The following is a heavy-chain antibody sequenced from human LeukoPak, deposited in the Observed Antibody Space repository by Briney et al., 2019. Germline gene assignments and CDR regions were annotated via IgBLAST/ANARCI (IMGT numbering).Heavy chain of an antibody. CDR1: GGSFSGYY. CDR3: AREPVTTYTLWLDY. CDR2: INHSGST. V-gene: IGHV4-34*01. J-gene: IGHJ4*02. D-gene: IGHD4-17*01. Sequence: SETLSLTCAVYGGSFSGYYWSWIRQPPGKGLEWIGEINHSGSTNYNPSLKSRVTISVDTSKNQFSLKLTSVTAADTAVYYCAREPVTTYTLWLDYWGQGTLVTVSS.